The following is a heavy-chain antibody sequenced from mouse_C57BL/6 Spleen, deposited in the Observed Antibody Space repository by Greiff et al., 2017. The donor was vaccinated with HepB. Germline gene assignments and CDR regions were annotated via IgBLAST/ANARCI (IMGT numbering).Heavy chain of an antibody. D-gene: IGHD2-5*01. J-gene: IGHJ4*01. CDR1: GYSFTDYN. V-gene: IGHV1-39*01. CDR3: ARLGYYSNPRGPMDY. Sequence: VQLKQSGPELVKPGASVKISCKASGYSFTDYNMNWVKQSNGKSLEWIGVINPNYGTTSYNQKFKGKAALTVDQSSSTAYMQLNSLTSEDSAVYYCARLGYYSNPRGPMDYWGQGTSVTVSS. CDR2: INPNYGTT.